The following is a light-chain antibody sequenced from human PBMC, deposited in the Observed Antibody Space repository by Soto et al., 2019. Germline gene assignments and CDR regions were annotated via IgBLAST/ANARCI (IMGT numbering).Light chain of an antibody. CDR2: DAS. CDR1: QGISNA. J-gene: IGKJ4*01. Sequence: AIQLTQSPSSLSASVGDRVTITCRASQGISNAVAWYQQKPGKAPELLIYDASSLQSGVPSRFSGSGSGTDFTLTINSLQPEDAAHYYCQQFNSKPLTFGGGTTVQI. CDR3: QQFNSKPLT. V-gene: IGKV1-13*02.